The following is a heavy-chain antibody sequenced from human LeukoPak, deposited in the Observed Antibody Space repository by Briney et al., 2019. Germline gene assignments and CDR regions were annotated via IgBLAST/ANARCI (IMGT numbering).Heavy chain of an antibody. J-gene: IGHJ6*02. D-gene: IGHD6-13*01. Sequence: GGSLRLSCAASGFTFSSYGMHWVRQDPGKGLEWVAVISYDGSNKYYADSVKGRFTISRDNSKNTLYLQMNSLRAEDTAVYYCAKDLLYSSSWYSPNYGMDVWGQGTTVTVSS. CDR3: AKDLLYSSSWYSPNYGMDV. CDR2: ISYDGSNK. V-gene: IGHV3-30*18. CDR1: GFTFSSYG.